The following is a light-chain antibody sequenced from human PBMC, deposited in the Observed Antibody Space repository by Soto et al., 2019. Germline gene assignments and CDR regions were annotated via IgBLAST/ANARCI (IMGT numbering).Light chain of an antibody. V-gene: IGKV1-5*03. CDR1: QTISTW. J-gene: IGKJ4*01. CDR3: QQYYRIPPT. CDR2: WTS. Sequence: DIQMTRSPSTLSACVGDRVTITCRASQTISTWLAWYQQKPQQPPKLLLYWTSVRESGVPDRFSGSGSGTNFTLTISSLQAEDVAIYYCQQYYRIPPTFGGGTKVDI.